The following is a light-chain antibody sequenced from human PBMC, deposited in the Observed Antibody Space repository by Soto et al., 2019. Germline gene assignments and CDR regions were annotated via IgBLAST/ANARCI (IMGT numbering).Light chain of an antibody. CDR2: EVT. CDR3: TSFTGSLTWV. J-gene: IGLJ3*02. V-gene: IGLV2-14*01. CDR1: TSDVGGHNY. Sequence: QSVLTQPASVSGSPGQSITISCTGTTSDVGGHNYVSWFQQHPGKAPKLIIYEVTNRPSGLSDRFSGSKSGNTASLTISGLQAEEEADYYCTSFTGSLTWVFGGGTKVTVL.